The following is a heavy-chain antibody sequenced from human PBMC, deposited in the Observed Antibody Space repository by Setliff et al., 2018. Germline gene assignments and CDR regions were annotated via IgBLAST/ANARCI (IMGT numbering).Heavy chain of an antibody. CDR3: ASLPYYDSSGYSLSYY. CDR1: GASITSGGFY. Sequence: SETLSLTCTVSGASITSGGFYWTWIRPPAGKGREWIGEINHSGSTNYNPPLKRRVTISVDPSKNQFSLKLSSLTAADTAVYYWASLPYYDSSGYSLSYYWGQGTLVTVSS. CDR2: INHSGST. V-gene: IGHV4-61*09. J-gene: IGHJ4*02. D-gene: IGHD3-22*01.